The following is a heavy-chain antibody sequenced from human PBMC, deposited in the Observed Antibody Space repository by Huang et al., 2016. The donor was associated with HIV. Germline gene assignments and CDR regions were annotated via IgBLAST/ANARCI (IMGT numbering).Heavy chain of an antibody. CDR2: ISYDGSYQ. CDR1: GFKFSHYG. CDR3: AKDREDSAYQLDY. D-gene: IGHD5-12*01. J-gene: IGHJ4*02. V-gene: IGHV3-30*18. Sequence: QVQLVESGGGVVQPGRSLRLSCAASGFKFSHYGVHWVRQAPGKGLEWGAAISYDGSYQYYSDLVKGRFTISRDDSQNTLYLQMSSLRAEDTAVYFCAKDREDSAYQLDYWGQGTRVTVSS.